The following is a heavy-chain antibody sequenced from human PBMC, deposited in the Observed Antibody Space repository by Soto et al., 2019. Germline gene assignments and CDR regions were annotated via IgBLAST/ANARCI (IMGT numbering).Heavy chain of an antibody. CDR2: IYYSGST. J-gene: IGHJ5*02. CDR3: ARLPIWFDP. Sequence: SETLSLTCTVSGGSISSSSYYWGWIRQPPGKGLEWIGSIYYSGSTYYNPSLKSRVTISVDTSKNQFSLKLSSVTAADTAVYYCARLPIWFDPWGQGTLVTVSS. CDR1: GGSISSSSYY. V-gene: IGHV4-39*01.